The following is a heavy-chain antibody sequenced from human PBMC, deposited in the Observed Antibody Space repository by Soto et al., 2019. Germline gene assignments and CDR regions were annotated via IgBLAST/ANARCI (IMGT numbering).Heavy chain of an antibody. V-gene: IGHV1-46*03. CDR2: INPNGGST. J-gene: IGHJ6*03. D-gene: IGHD6-6*01. CDR3: VRATAARQRDYSYHYYLHI. Sequence: QVPLVQSGAAVKKPGASVKVSCKASGYTFINYYIHWVRQAPGQGLEWMGVINPNGGSTVYAQKFQGRVTLTRDTSTSTVYVELSSLRSDDTAVYFCVRATAARQRDYSYHYYLHIWGKGTTVTVSS. CDR1: GYTFINYY.